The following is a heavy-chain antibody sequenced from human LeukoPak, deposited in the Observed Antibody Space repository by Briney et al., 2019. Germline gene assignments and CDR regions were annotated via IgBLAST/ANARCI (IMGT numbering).Heavy chain of an antibody. CDR2: IWSAGTKK. CDR3: ARGGSSWYITYFDP. CDR1: GFTFSSYG. D-gene: IGHD6-13*01. Sequence: PGGSLRLSCAASGFTFSSYGTHWVRQAPGKGLEWVAVIWSAGTKKYYADSVKGRFTISRDNSKNTLYLQMNSLRAEDTAVYYCARGGSSWYITYFDPWGQGTLVTVSS. V-gene: IGHV3-33*01. J-gene: IGHJ5*02.